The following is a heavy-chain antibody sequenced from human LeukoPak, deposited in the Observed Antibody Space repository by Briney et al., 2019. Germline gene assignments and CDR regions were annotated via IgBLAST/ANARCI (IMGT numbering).Heavy chain of an antibody. J-gene: IGHJ4*02. Sequence: ASVKVSCKASGYTFTSYAMNWVRQAPGQGLEWMGWINTNTGNPTYAQGFTGRFVFSLDTSVSTAYLQISSLKAEDTAVYYCARPTESYYDILTGPSTAFDYWGQGTLVTVSS. V-gene: IGHV7-4-1*02. CDR3: ARPTESYYDILTGPSTAFDY. CDR2: INTNTGNP. CDR1: GYTFTSYA. D-gene: IGHD3-9*01.